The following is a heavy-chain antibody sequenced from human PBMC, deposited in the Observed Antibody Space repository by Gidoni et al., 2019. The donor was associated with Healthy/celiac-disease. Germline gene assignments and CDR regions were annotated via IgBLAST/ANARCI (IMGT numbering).Heavy chain of an antibody. J-gene: IGHJ5*02. D-gene: IGHD3-10*01. CDR1: AFTFSSFW. CDR2: IKQDGSEK. V-gene: IGHV3-7*01. Sequence: EVQLVESGGGLVQPGGSLSLSCAPSAFTFSSFWMSWVRQAPGKGLEWVANIKQDGSEKYYVDTVKGRFTISRDNAKNSLYLQMNSLRAEDTAVYYCARDQEITMAPKNVGFDPWGQGTLVTVSS. CDR3: ARDQEITMAPKNVGFDP.